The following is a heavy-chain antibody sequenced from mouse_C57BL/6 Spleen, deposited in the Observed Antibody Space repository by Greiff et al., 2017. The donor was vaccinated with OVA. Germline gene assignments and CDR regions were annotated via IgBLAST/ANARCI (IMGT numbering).Heavy chain of an antibody. J-gene: IGHJ3*01. CDR1: GYSITSGYY. Sequence: VQLQQSGPGLVKPSQSLSLTCSVTGYSITSGYYWNWIRQFPGNKLEWMGYISYDGSNNYNPSLKNRISITRDTSKNQFFLKLNSVTTEDTATYYCARGGTYYSNYEAWFAYWGQGTLVTVSA. CDR3: ARGGTYYSNYEAWFAY. V-gene: IGHV3-6*01. CDR2: ISYDGSN. D-gene: IGHD2-5*01.